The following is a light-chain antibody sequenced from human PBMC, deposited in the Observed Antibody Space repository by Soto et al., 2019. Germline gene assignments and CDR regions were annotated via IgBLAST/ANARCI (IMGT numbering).Light chain of an antibody. CDR3: ASWDDSLRGPV. CDR1: SSNIGRNY. V-gene: IGLV1-47*02. J-gene: IGLJ3*02. Sequence: QSVLAQPPSASGTPGQRVTIPCSGSSSNIGRNYVYWYQQLPGTAPKNVSYGNDQRPSGVPDRFSASKSGTSASLAISGLRSEDEANYYCASWDDSLRGPVFGGGTKLTVL. CDR2: GND.